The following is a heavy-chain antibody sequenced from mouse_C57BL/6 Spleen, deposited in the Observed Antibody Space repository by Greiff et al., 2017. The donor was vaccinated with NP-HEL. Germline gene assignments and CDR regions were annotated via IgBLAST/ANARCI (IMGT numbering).Heavy chain of an antibody. CDR2: ISNGGGST. J-gene: IGHJ1*03. D-gene: IGHD1-1*01. V-gene: IGHV5-12*01. Sequence: EVKLVESGGGLVQPGGSLKLSCAASGFTFSGYYMYWVRQTPEKRLEWVAYISNGGGSTYYPDTVKGRFTISRDNAKNTLYLQMSRLKSEDTAMYYCARGGSSWYFDVWGTGTTVTVSS. CDR1: GFTFSGYY. CDR3: ARGGSSWYFDV.